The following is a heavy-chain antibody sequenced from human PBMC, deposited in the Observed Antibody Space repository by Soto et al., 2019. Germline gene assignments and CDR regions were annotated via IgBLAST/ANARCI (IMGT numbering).Heavy chain of an antibody. CDR2: VYYAGAT. Sequence: QVQLQESGPGLVRPSETLSLTCTVSGDAMSSNYWSWIRQPPGKGLEWIGYVYYAGATSYNPSLKSRVTISVDTSKNQFSLKLSSVTAADTAVYYCARAMGDWGTYYYYSGMDVWGQGTTVTVSS. CDR1: GDAMSSNY. V-gene: IGHV4-59*01. D-gene: IGHD3-16*01. CDR3: ARAMGDWGTYYYYSGMDV. J-gene: IGHJ6*02.